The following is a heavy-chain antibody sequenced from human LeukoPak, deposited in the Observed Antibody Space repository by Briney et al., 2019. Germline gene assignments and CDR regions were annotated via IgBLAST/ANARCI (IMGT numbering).Heavy chain of an antibody. D-gene: IGHD2-15*01. Sequence: GGSLRLSCAASGFTLSVYYMSWIRHPPGKGLEWVSAISGSGGSTYYADSVKGRFTISRDNSKNTLYLQMNSLRAEDTAVYYCASIVVVVAARFDPWGQGTLVTVSS. CDR2: ISGSGGST. CDR1: GFTLSVYY. V-gene: IGHV3-23*01. CDR3: ASIVVVVAARFDP. J-gene: IGHJ5*02.